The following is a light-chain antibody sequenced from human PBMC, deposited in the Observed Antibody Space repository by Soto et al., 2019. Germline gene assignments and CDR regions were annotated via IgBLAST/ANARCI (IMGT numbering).Light chain of an antibody. V-gene: IGKV1-39*01. J-gene: IGKJ2*01. CDR1: QSISSS. CDR3: QQSYSTPYT. CDR2: AAS. Sequence: IQRTQSPSSLSASVGDRVTITCRASQSISSSLNCYQQKTGKPPKLLIYAASSLQIGVPSKVSGRGSGTDFTLTISSLKPKDFTTYDCQQSYSTPYTFGQGTKLEIK.